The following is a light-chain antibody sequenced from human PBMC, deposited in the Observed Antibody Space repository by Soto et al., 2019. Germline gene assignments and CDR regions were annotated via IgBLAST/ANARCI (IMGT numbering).Light chain of an antibody. CDR2: EVN. V-gene: IGLV2-14*01. Sequence: QSALTQPASVSGSPGQSITISCTGTSSDVGGYNYVSWYQQHPGKAPKLMIYEVNNRPSGVSNRFSGSKSANTASLTISGLQAEDEADYYCDSYTGTSSRVVFGGGTQLTVL. CDR1: SSDVGGYNY. J-gene: IGLJ2*01. CDR3: DSYTGTSSRVV.